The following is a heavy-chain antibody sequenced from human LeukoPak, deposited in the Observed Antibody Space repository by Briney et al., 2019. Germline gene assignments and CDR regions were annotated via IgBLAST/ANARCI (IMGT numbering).Heavy chain of an antibody. V-gene: IGHV3-7*01. CDR2: IKQDGSEK. CDR1: GFTFSSYW. Sequence: AGGSLRLSCAASGFTFSSYWMSWVRQAPGKGLEWVANIKQDGSEKYYVDSVKGRFTISRDNAKNSLYLQMNSLRAEDTAVYYCAREVLGIYYYDFWSGYYGYFDYWGQGTLVTVSS. J-gene: IGHJ4*02. D-gene: IGHD3-3*01. CDR3: AREVLGIYYYDFWSGYYGYFDY.